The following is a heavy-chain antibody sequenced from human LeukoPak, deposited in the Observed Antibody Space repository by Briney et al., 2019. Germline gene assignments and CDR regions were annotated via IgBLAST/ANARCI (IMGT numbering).Heavy chain of an antibody. V-gene: IGHV4-30-2*01. J-gene: IGHJ6*02. Sequence: SETLSLTCAVSGGSLSSGGYSWSWIRQPPGKGLEWIGYIYHSGSTYYNPSLKSRVTTSVDRSKNQFSLKLSSVNAADTAVYYCARALTYYYDSSGYPRLGYYYGMDVWGQGTTVTVSS. CDR2: IYHSGST. CDR3: ARALTYYYDSSGYPRLGYYYGMDV. CDR1: GGSLSSGGYS. D-gene: IGHD3-22*01.